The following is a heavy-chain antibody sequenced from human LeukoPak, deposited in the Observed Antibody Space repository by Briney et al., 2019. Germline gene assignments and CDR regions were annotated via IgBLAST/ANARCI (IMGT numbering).Heavy chain of an antibody. V-gene: IGHV3-48*04. Sequence: GGSLRLSCAASGFTFSSYSMNWVRQAPGKGLEWVSYISSSGSTIYYADSVKGRFTISRDNAKNSLYLQMNGLRAEDTAVYYCARDPGSHNSSGWYDYWGQGTLVTVSS. CDR3: ARDPGSHNSSGWYDY. CDR2: ISSSGSTI. CDR1: GFTFSSYS. J-gene: IGHJ4*02. D-gene: IGHD6-19*01.